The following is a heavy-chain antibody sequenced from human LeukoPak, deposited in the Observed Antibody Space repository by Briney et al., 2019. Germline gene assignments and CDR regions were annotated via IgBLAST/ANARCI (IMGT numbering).Heavy chain of an antibody. D-gene: IGHD2-2*01. CDR3: VANMYKYMDV. J-gene: IGHJ6*04. V-gene: IGHV3-23*01. CDR1: GLTFSTYA. CDR2: ISGNGDTT. Sequence: GGSLRLSSAVSGLTFSTYAMRWVRQAPGGGLEWVSSISGNGDTTYYADSVRGRFTISRDNSKKTAYLQMNSLRAEDTAVYYAVANMYKYMDVWGKGTTVTVSS.